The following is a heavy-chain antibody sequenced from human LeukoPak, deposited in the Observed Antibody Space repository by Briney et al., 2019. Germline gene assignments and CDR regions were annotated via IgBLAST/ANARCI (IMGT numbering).Heavy chain of an antibody. J-gene: IGHJ3*02. V-gene: IGHV3-21*04. D-gene: IGHD2-15*01. CDR3: AKARGYCSGGSCYKGAFDI. CDR2: ISSSSSYI. Sequence: GGSLRLSCAASGFTFSSYSMNWVRQAPGKGLEWVSSISSSSSYIYYADSVKGRFTISRDNSKNTLYLQMNSLRAEDTAVYYCAKARGYCSGGSCYKGAFDIWGQGTMVTVSS. CDR1: GFTFSSYS.